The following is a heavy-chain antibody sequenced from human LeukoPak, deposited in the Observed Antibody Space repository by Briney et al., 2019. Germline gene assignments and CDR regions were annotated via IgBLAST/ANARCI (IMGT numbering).Heavy chain of an antibody. CDR1: GFTFSNYG. Sequence: GGSLRLSCAASGFTFSNYGLSWVRQAPGKGLEWVANIKKDGSEKYYVDSVKGRFTISRDNAKTSLYLQMNSLRAEDTAVYYCARHLSGITGYTYGRGIDYWGQGTLVTVSS. J-gene: IGHJ4*02. D-gene: IGHD5-18*01. V-gene: IGHV3-7*01. CDR3: ARHLSGITGYTYGRGIDY. CDR2: IKKDGSEK.